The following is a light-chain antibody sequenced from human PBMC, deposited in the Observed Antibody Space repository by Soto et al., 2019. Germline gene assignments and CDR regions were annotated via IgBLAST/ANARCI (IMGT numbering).Light chain of an antibody. J-gene: IGKJ5*01. V-gene: IGKV3-15*01. CDR2: GAS. CDR1: QSVSSN. CDR3: QQYNNWPPST. Sequence: EIVMTQSPATLSVSPGERATLSCRASQSVSSNLAWYQQKPGQAPRLLIYGASTRATGITARFSGSGSGTEFTLTISSLQSEDFAVYYCQQYNNWPPSTFGQGPRLEIK.